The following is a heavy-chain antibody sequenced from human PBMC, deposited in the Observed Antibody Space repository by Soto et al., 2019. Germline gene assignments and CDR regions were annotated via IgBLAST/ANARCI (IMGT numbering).Heavy chain of an antibody. J-gene: IGHJ4*02. CDR2: ISSASGRSI. Sequence: GGSLRLSCAASGFSFSTYNMDWVRQAPGKGPEWIGYISSASGRSIYHADSVKGRFTISRDNSKNTLYLHMTNLRAEDTAVYYWAKDGNWLHVYFDXWGQGTPFTVSX. V-gene: IGHV3-48*01. D-gene: IGHD6-19*01. CDR3: AKDGNWLHVYFDX. CDR1: GFSFSTYN.